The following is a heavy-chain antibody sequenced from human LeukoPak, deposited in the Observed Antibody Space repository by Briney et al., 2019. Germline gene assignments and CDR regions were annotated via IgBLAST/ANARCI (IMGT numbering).Heavy chain of an antibody. CDR2: IYTSGST. V-gene: IGHV4-4*07. CDR1: GGSISSYY. CDR3: ARLPASYCSSTSCPDDAFDI. D-gene: IGHD2-2*01. J-gene: IGHJ3*02. Sequence: SETLSLTCTVSGGSISSYYWSWIRQPAGKGLEWIGRIYTSGSTNYNPSLKSRVTMSVDTSKNQFSLKLSSVTAADTAVYYCARLPASYCSSTSCPDDAFDIWGQGTMVTVSS.